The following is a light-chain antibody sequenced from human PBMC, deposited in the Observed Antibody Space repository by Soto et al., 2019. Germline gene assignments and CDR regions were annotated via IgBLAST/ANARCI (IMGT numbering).Light chain of an antibody. Sequence: QSALTQPRSVSGSPGQSVTISCTGTSSDVGGYNYVSWYQQHPGKAPKLMIYDVSKRPSGVPDRFSGSKSGNTAFLTISGLQAEDEADYYCCSYAGSYTFLVFGGGTKVTVL. CDR3: CSYAGSYTFLV. CDR1: SSDVGGYNY. J-gene: IGLJ2*01. V-gene: IGLV2-11*01. CDR2: DVS.